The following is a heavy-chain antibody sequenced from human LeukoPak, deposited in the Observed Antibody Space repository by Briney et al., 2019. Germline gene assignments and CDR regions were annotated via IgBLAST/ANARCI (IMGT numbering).Heavy chain of an antibody. V-gene: IGHV4-59*08. Sequence: SETLSLTCTVSGGSISSYYWSWIRQPPGKGLEWIGYIYYTGSTNYNPSLKSRVTISVDTSKNQFSLKLSSVTAADTAVYYCARHMVRGVTFGMDVWGQGTTVTVSS. CDR2: IYYTGST. CDR1: GGSISSYY. CDR3: ARHMVRGVTFGMDV. D-gene: IGHD3-10*01. J-gene: IGHJ6*02.